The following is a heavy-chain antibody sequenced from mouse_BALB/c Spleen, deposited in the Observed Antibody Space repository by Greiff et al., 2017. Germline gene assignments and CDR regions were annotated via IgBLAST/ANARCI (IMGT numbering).Heavy chain of an antibody. CDR2: ISSGGSYT. J-gene: IGHJ4*01. D-gene: IGHD4-1*01. V-gene: IGHV5-6*01. Sequence: EVQVVESGGDLVKPGGSLKLSCAASGFTFSSYGMSWVRQTPDKRLEWVATISSGGSYTYYPDSVKGRFTISRDNAKNTLYLQMSSLKSEDTAMYYCASLGRGDAMDYWGQGTSVTVSS. CDR1: GFTFSSYG. CDR3: ASLGRGDAMDY.